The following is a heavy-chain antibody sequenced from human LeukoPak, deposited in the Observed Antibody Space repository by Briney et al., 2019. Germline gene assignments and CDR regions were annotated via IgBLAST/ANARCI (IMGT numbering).Heavy chain of an antibody. Sequence: SETLSLTCAVSGYSISSGYYWGWIRQPPGKGLEWIGSIYLSGSTYYNPSLKSRVTISVDTSKNQFSLKLSSVTAADTAVYYCARPRGSCSGGSCYYYYFDYWGQGTLVTVSS. CDR1: GYSISSGYY. J-gene: IGHJ4*02. V-gene: IGHV4-38-2*01. CDR2: IYLSGST. CDR3: ARPRGSCSGGSCYYYYFDY. D-gene: IGHD2-15*01.